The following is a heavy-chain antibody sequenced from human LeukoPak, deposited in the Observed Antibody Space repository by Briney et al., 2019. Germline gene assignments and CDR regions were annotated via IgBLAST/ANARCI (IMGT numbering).Heavy chain of an antibody. CDR3: PRDRCSGGSCYFEYFQH. CDR2: IKQDGSEK. J-gene: IGHJ1*01. Sequence: GGSLRLSCAASGFTFSSYWMSWVRQAPGKGLEWVANIKQDGSEKYYVDSVKGRFTISRDNAKNSLYLQMNSLRAKDTAVYYCPRDRCSGGSCYFEYFQHWGQGTLVTVSS. D-gene: IGHD2-15*01. V-gene: IGHV3-7*01. CDR1: GFTFSSYW.